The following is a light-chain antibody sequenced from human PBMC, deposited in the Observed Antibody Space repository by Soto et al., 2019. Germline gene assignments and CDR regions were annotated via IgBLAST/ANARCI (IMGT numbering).Light chain of an antibody. CDR1: QSVSGNY. J-gene: IGKJ1*01. V-gene: IGKV3-20*01. CDR2: GVS. Sequence: EIVLTQSPGTLSLSPGERATLSCRTGQSVSGNYLIWYQQKPGQPPRLLIYGVSSRATGIPDRFSGSGSGADFPLTISRLEAGNFAGYYCQQFSAFGQGTKVELK. CDR3: QQFSA.